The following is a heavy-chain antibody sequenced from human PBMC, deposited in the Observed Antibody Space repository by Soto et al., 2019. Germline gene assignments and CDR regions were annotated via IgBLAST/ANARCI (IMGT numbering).Heavy chain of an antibody. V-gene: IGHV3-74*01. CDR1: GFTFTNYW. J-gene: IGHJ4*02. D-gene: IGHD1-1*01. CDR3: ARDGHWNNPAY. CDR2: INPDGSVT. Sequence: VQLVESGGGLIQPGGSLRLSCTVSGFTFTNYWMHWVRRAPGKGLEWVSRINPDGSVTDCAASVRGRCTISRDNARNTLSLQIHSLTVDDTAVYYCARDGHWNNPAYWGQGALVTVSS.